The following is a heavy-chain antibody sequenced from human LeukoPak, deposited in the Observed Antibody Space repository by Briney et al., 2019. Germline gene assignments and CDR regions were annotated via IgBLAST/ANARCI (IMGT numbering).Heavy chain of an antibody. CDR2: IYYSGST. V-gene: IGHV4-59*01. CDR1: GGSISSYY. J-gene: IGHJ3*02. D-gene: IGHD2-2*01. CDR3: ARDPCSSTSCYGPDDAFDI. Sequence: SETLSLTCTVSGGSISSYYWSWIRQPPGKGLEWIGYIYYSGSTNYNPSLKSRVTISVDTSKNQFSLKLSSVTAADTAVYYCARDPCSSTSCYGPDDAFDIWGQGTMVTVSS.